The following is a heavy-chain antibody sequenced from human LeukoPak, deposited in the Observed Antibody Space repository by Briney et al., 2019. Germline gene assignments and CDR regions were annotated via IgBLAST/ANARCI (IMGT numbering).Heavy chain of an antibody. CDR3: ARGGGVNRDGYNQFDY. Sequence: PSETLSLTCTVSGGSISSYYWSWIRQPPGKGLEWIGHIYYDGSSKSNPSLKGRVSISVDTSKNQFFLELTSVTAADTAVYYCARGGGVNRDGYNQFDYWGQGTLVTVSS. J-gene: IGHJ4*02. D-gene: IGHD5-24*01. CDR1: GGSISSYY. V-gene: IGHV4-59*01. CDR2: IYYDGSS.